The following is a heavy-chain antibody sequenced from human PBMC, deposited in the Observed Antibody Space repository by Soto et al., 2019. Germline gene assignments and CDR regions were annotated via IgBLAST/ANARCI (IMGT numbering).Heavy chain of an antibody. D-gene: IGHD2-21*02. CDR1: GGTFSSYA. CDR3: ARSTIVVVTAIPRAGGMDV. Sequence: QVQLVQSGAEVKKPGSSVKVSCKASGGTFSSYAISWVRQAPGQGLEWMGGIIPIFGTANYAQKFQGRVTITADEATSTAYMELSSLRSKYTAVYYCARSTIVVVTAIPRAGGMDVWGQGTTVTVSS. J-gene: IGHJ6*02. CDR2: IIPIFGTA. V-gene: IGHV1-69*12.